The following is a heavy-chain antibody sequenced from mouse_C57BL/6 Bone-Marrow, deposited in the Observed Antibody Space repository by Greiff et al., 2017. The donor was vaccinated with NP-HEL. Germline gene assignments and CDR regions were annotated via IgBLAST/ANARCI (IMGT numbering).Heavy chain of an antibody. CDR1: GYSFTSYY. D-gene: IGHD2-12*01. Sequence: QVQLQQSGPELVKPGASVKICKASGYSFTSYYIHWVKQRPGQGLEWIGWIYPGSGNTKYNEKFKGKATLTADTSSSTAYMQLSSLTSEDSAVYYCARGYYNTAYWGQGTLVTVSA. CDR2: IYPGSGNT. V-gene: IGHV1-66*01. CDR3: ARGYYNTAY. J-gene: IGHJ3*01.